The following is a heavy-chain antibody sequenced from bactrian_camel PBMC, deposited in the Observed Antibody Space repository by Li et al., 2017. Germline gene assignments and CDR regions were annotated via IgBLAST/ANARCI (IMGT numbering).Heavy chain of an antibody. J-gene: IGHJ4*01. V-gene: IGHV3S53*01. CDR1: GYSYGTNC. Sequence: HVQLVESGGGSVQGGGSLRLSCAASGYSYGTNCMAWFRQAPGQEREGVASIDADGETSYVDSVKGRFTVSRDNGKNSVYLQMDSLKLEDPAMYYCAARVYGGRWYYLHPSSYNIWGQGTQVTVS. CDR3: AARVYGGRWYYLHPSSYNI. D-gene: IGHD6*01. CDR2: IDADGET.